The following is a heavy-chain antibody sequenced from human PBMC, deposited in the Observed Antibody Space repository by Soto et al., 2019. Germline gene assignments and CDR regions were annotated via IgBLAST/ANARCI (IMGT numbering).Heavy chain of an antibody. J-gene: IGHJ5*02. CDR2: TYFRSKWYN. D-gene: IGHD3-22*01. CDR3: ARSAFYADSTGSYHVFDP. Sequence: SQTLSLTCAISGDSVSSNTASWNWIRQSPSRGLEWLGRTYFRSKWYNDYAVSVKSRIIINPDTSNNQFSLQLNSVTAADTAVYFCARSAFYADSTGSYHVFDPWGQGTLVTVSS. CDR1: GDSVSSNTAS. V-gene: IGHV6-1*01.